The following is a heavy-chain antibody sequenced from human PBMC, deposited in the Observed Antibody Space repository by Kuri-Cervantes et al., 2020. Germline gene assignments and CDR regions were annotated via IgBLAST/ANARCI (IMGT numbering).Heavy chain of an antibody. V-gene: IGHV3-21*01. CDR1: GFTFSSYS. CDR3: ARDHAYYDFWSGPLGYYYYYMDV. J-gene: IGHJ6*03. Sequence: GGSLRLSCAASGFTFSSYSKNWVRQAPGKGLEWVSSISSSSSYIYYADSVKGRFTISRDNAKNSLYLQMNSLRAEDTAVYYCARDHAYYDFWSGPLGYYYYYMDVWGKGTTVTVSS. D-gene: IGHD3-3*01. CDR2: ISSSSSYI.